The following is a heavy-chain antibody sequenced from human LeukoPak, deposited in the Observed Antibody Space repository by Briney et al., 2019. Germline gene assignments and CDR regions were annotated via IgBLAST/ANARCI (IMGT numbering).Heavy chain of an antibody. CDR3: ARPLMYYYGSETYFWFDP. CDR1: GFTFTTYW. V-gene: IGHV3-7*01. D-gene: IGHD3-10*01. J-gene: IGHJ5*02. CDR2: IKQDGSEK. Sequence: GGSLRLSCAASGFTFTTYWMGWVRQAPGKGLEWVADIKQDGSEKYYVDSMKGRFTISRDNVKNSLYLQMNSLRAEDTAVYYCARPLMYYYGSETYFWFDPWGQGTPVTVSS.